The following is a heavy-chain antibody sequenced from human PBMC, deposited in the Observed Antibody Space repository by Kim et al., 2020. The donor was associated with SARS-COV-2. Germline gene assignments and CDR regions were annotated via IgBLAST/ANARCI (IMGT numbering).Heavy chain of an antibody. CDR2: FDPEDGET. D-gene: IGHD3-22*01. CDR3: ATGYDSSGYYYFDY. V-gene: IGHV1-24*01. J-gene: IGHJ4*02. CDR1: GYTLTELS. Sequence: ASVKVSCKVSGYTLTELSMHWVRQAPGKGLEWMGGFDPEDGETIYAQKFQGRVTMTEDTSTDTAYMELSTLRSEDTAVYYCATGYDSSGYYYFDYWGQGTLVTVSS.